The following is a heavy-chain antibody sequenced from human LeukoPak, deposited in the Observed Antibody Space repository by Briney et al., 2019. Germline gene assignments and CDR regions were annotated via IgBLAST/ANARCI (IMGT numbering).Heavy chain of an antibody. D-gene: IGHD2-21*01. J-gene: IGHJ4*02. V-gene: IGHV3-23*01. CDR3: AKKVVPRNGGDYFDY. CDR2: INSDGRT. Sequence: GESLRLSCAASGFTYSSYAMFWLRQAPGKGLEWVSSINSDGRTFYGDSVKGRFATSRDNSKNTLFLQMNNLRADDTAVYYCAKKVVPRNGGDYFDYWGQGTQVTVSS. CDR1: GFTYSSYA.